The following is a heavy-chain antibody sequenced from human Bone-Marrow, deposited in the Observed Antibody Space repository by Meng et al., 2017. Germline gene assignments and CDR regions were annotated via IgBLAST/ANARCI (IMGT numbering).Heavy chain of an antibody. CDR3: ARVAYRWGGDCSYFDY. CDR2: INHSGST. Sequence: QVQLQQWGAGLVKHSETLALTCAVYGGSFSGYYWSWIRQPPGKGLEWIGGINHSGSTNYNPSLKSRVTISVDTSKNQFSLKLSSVTAADTAVYYCARVAYRWGGDCSYFDYWGQGTLVTVSS. D-gene: IGHD2-21*02. V-gene: IGHV4-34*01. CDR1: GGSFSGYY. J-gene: IGHJ4*02.